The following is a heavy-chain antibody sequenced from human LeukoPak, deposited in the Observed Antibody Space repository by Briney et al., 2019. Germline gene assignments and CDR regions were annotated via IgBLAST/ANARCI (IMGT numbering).Heavy chain of an antibody. D-gene: IGHD3-22*01. V-gene: IGHV4-38-2*02. Sequence: PSETLSLTCSGSNYSISNSLYWGWLRQPPGKGLEWIGSIYRSGSTFYNPSLKSRVTISVDTSKNQFSLKLSSVTAADTAVYYCASQGYDSSGYAFDIWGQGTMVTVSS. CDR2: IYRSGST. CDR1: NYSISNSLY. CDR3: ASQGYDSSGYAFDI. J-gene: IGHJ3*02.